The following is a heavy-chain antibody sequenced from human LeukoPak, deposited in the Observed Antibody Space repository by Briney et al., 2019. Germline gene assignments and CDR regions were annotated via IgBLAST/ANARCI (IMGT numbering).Heavy chain of an antibody. CDR2: IYYSGST. D-gene: IGHD2-2*01. Sequence: SQTLSLTCTVSGGSISSGGYYWSWIRQHPGKGLEWIGYIYYSGSTYYNPSLKSRVTISVDTSKNQFSLKLSSVTAADTAVYYCAREDLSDVIPRLKDIVVVPAAFDYWGQGTLVTVSS. J-gene: IGHJ4*02. CDR3: AREDLSDVIPRLKDIVVVPAAFDY. CDR1: GGSISSGGYY. V-gene: IGHV4-31*03.